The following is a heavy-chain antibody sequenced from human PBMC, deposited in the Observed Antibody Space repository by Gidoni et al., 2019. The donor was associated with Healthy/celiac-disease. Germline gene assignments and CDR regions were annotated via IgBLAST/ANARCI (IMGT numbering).Heavy chain of an antibody. V-gene: IGHV4-4*07. CDR3: ARGLAAGRPLPFDY. CDR1: GGSISSYY. CDR2: ISTSGST. J-gene: IGHJ4*02. Sequence: QVQLQESGPGLVKPSETLSLTCTVSGGSISSYYWSWIRQPAGKGLEWIGRISTSGSTNYNPSLKSRVTMSVDTSKNQFSLKLSSVTAADTAVYYCARGLAAGRPLPFDYWGQGTLVTVSS. D-gene: IGHD6-13*01.